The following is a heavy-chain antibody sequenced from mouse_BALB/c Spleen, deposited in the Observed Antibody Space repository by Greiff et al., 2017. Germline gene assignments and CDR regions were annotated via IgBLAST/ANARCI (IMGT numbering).Heavy chain of an antibody. CDR3: ARGAGTGAY. CDR2: IYPGDGDT. V-gene: IGHV1-80*01. D-gene: IGHD4-1*01. J-gene: IGHJ3*01. Sequence: SGAELVRPGSSVKISCKASGYAFCSYWMNWVKQRPGQGLEWIGQIYPGDGDTNYNGKFKGKATLTADKSSSTAYMQLSSLTSEDSAVYFCARGAGTGAYWGQGTLVTVSA. CDR1: GYAFCSYW.